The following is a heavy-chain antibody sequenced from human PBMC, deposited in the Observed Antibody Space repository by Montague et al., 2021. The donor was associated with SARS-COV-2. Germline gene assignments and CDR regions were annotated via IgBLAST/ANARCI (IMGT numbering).Heavy chain of an antibody. CDR3: ARWDPQTLTLIGLRGKSASDY. Sequence: SETLSLTCAVYGGSFSGYYWTWIRQSPGKGLEWIAEINHSGTTNYNFNPSLRSRVTISVDTSKSQFSLKLNSVTAADTGVYYCARWDPQTLTLIGLRGKSASDYWGQGTLVTVFS. CDR1: GGSFSGYY. J-gene: IGHJ4*02. D-gene: IGHD4-23*01. CDR2: INHSGTT. V-gene: IGHV4-34*01.